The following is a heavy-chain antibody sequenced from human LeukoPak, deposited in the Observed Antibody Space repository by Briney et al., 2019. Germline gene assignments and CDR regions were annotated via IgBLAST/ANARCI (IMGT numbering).Heavy chain of an antibody. D-gene: IGHD3-10*01. Sequence: SQTLSLTCAVSGGSISSGGYSWSWIRQPPGKGLEWIGYIYHSGSTYYNPSLKSRVTISVDRSKNQFSLKLSSVTAADTAVYYCARVYGSGSYHLDYWGQGTLVTVSS. CDR1: GGSISSGGYS. J-gene: IGHJ4*02. CDR3: ARVYGSGSYHLDY. V-gene: IGHV4-30-2*01. CDR2: IYHSGST.